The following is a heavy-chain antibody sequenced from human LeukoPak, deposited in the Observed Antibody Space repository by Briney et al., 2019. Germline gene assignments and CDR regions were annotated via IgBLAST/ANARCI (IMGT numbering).Heavy chain of an antibody. CDR3: ARVYSSTWYSGYLHMDV. J-gene: IGHJ6*03. CDR2: ISWRNIDI. V-gene: IGHV3-21*01. Sequence: GGSLRLSCAASGFIFSGYSMKWVRQAPGKRLEWVSSISWRNIDIEYADSVKGRFTISRDNDKKSLYLQMNSLRVEDTAVYYCARVYSSTWYSGYLHMDVWGKGTTVTVSS. CDR1: GFIFSGYS. D-gene: IGHD2-2*01.